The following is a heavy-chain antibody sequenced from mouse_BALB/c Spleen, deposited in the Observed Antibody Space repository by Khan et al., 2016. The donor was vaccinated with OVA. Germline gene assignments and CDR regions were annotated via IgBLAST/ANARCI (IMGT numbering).Heavy chain of an antibody. CDR1: GYSFTTYY. J-gene: IGHJ3*01. CDR3: ARGTFDY. CDR2: IDPFNTGT. Sequence: VQLQQSGPELMKPGASVNISCKASGYSFTTYYIHWVKQSRGKSLEWIGYIDPFNTGTDYNQKFKGQATLTVDKSSNTAYMHLTSLTSEESAVYYCARGTFDYWGQGTLVTVSA. V-gene: IGHV1S135*01. D-gene: IGHD3-3*01.